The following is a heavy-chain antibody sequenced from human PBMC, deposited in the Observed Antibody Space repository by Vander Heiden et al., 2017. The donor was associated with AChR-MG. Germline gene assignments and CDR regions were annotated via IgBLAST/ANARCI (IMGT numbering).Heavy chain of an antibody. CDR3: ARSQREDDCGDNWFDP. V-gene: IGHV4-4*02. Sequence: QVQLQESGPGLVQPSGTVSPTCAVSGGPISSGNWGCWVRQPQGKGLEWIGEIYHSGSTNYNPSHKSRVTIAVDKSKNQFSLKLSSVTAADTAVYYCARSQREDDCGDNWFDPWGQGTLVTVSS. J-gene: IGHJ5*02. CDR1: GGPISSGNW. D-gene: IGHD4-17*01. CDR2: IYHSGST.